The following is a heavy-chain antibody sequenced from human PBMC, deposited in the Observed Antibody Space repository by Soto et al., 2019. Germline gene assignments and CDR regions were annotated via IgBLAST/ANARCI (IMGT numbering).Heavy chain of an antibody. Sequence: GGSLRLSCAASGFTFSSYGVHWVRQAPGKGLEWVAVIWYDGSNKYYADSVKGRFTISRDNSKNTLYLQMNSLRAEDTAVYYCARCTFGESFRFDYWGQGTLVTSPQ. J-gene: IGHJ4*02. CDR1: GFTFSSYG. V-gene: IGHV3-33*01. CDR3: ARCTFGESFRFDY. CDR2: IWYDGSNK. D-gene: IGHD3-10*01.